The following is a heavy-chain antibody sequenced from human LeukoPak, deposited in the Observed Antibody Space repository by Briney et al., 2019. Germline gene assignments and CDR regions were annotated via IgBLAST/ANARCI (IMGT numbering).Heavy chain of an antibody. CDR1: GRSFTSYW. J-gene: IGHJ6*02. CDR2: IDPSDSYT. Sequence: GESLRISCKDSGRSFTSYWISWVRQMPGKGLEWMGRIDPSDSYTNYSPSFQGHVTISVDKSISTAYLQWTSLKSSDSAMYYCARRGYYYYGMDVWGQGTTVTVSS. CDR3: ARRGYYYYGMDV. D-gene: IGHD3-10*01. V-gene: IGHV5-10-1*01.